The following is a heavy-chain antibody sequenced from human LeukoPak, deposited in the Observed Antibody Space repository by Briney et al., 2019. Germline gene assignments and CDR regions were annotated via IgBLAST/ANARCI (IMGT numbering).Heavy chain of an antibody. Sequence: GGSLRLSCAASGFTFTNYAMAWVRQAPGMGLEWVSLISAGGGSTLYADSVKGRFTISRDNSKNTLFLQMNQMNSLRAEDTAVYYCAKVAGDGNYVDYWGQGTLVTVSS. D-gene: IGHD7-27*01. V-gene: IGHV3-23*01. CDR3: AKVAGDGNYVDY. J-gene: IGHJ4*02. CDR1: GFTFTNYA. CDR2: ISAGGGST.